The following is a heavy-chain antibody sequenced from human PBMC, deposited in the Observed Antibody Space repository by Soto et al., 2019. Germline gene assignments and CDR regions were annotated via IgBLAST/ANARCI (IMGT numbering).Heavy chain of an antibody. Sequence: ASVKVSCKASGFSFTGYYIHWLRQAPGQGLEWMGWINAHSGGTEYAQKFQDRVTLTRDTSIATAYLTLTSLTSDDTALYYCAKDLTRQLAYWLDPWG. J-gene: IGHJ5*02. V-gene: IGHV1-2*02. D-gene: IGHD6-6*01. CDR3: AKDLTRQLAYWLDP. CDR2: INAHSGGT. CDR1: GFSFTGYY.